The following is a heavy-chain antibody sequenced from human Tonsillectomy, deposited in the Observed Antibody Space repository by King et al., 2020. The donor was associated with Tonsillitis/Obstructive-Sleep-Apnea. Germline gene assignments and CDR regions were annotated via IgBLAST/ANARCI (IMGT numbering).Heavy chain of an antibody. D-gene: IGHD1-1*01. J-gene: IGHJ2*01. CDR2: IYYTGST. CDR3: AREALNDDWYCDL. V-gene: IGHV4-59*01. CDR1: GGSINNYY. Sequence: QLQESGPGLVKPSETLSLTCTVSGGSINNYYWNWIRQPPGKGLEWMGYIYYTGSTNYNPSLKSRVTISVDTSKNQFSLKLRSVTAADTAVYYCAREALNDDWYCDLWGRGTLVTVSS.